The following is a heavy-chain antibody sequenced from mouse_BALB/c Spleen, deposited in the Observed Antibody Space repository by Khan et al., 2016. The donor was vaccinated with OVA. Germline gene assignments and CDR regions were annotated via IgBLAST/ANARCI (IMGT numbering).Heavy chain of an antibody. J-gene: IGHJ4*01. CDR2: IAPGSSNA. Sequence: DLVKPGASVNLSCKASGYTFTSYWINWIKQRPGQGLEWIGRIAPGSSNAYYNDMFKDKATLTVDTSSSTAYIQLSSLSSEDSAVYFCARENYYGRSCDAMDYGGQGTSVTVSS. D-gene: IGHD1-1*01. V-gene: IGHV1S41*01. CDR1: GYTFTSYW. CDR3: ARENYYGRSCDAMDY.